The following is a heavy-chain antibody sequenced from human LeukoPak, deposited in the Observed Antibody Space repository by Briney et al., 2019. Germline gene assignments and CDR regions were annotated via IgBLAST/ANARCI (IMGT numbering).Heavy chain of an antibody. J-gene: IGHJ3*02. CDR3: AKRITIFGVVIRGDAFDI. V-gene: IGHV3-7*03. D-gene: IGHD3-3*01. CDR2: IKHDGSEK. Sequence: SGGSLRLSCAASGFTFSSYAMNWVRQAPGRGLEWVANIKHDGSEKYYVDSVKGRFAISRDNGKNSLYLQMNSLRAEDTAVYYCAKRITIFGVVIRGDAFDIWGQGTMVTVSS. CDR1: GFTFSSYA.